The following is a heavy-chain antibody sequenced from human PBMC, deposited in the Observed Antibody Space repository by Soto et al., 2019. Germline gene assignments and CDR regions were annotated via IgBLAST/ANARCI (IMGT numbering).Heavy chain of an antibody. D-gene: IGHD7-27*01. J-gene: IGHJ4*02. CDR2: IYSGGST. CDR1: GFPFSSYA. Sequence: EVQLLESGGGLVQPGGSVRLSCAASGFPFSSYAMSWVRQSPGKGLEWVSVIYSGGSTYYADSVKGRFTISRDNSKNTLYLQMNSLRAEDTAVYYCALQSFNWGEVDYWGQGTLVTVSS. CDR3: ALQSFNWGEVDY. V-gene: IGHV3-23*03.